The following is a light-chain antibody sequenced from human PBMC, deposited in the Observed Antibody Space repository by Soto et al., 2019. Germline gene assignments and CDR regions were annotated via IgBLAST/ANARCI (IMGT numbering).Light chain of an antibody. CDR1: QRVSSNY. Sequence: EIVLTQSPGTLSLSPGDRATLSCRASQRVSSNYLAWYQQRPGQAPRVLIYGTSSRATGIPDRFSGSGSGTDFTLTISRLEPEDFAVYYCQQYTTSSWTFGQGTKVDIK. J-gene: IGKJ1*01. V-gene: IGKV3-20*01. CDR2: GTS. CDR3: QQYTTSSWT.